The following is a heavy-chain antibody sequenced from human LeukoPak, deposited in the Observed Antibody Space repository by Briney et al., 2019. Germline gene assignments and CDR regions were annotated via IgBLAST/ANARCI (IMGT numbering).Heavy chain of an antibody. Sequence: PGGSLRLSCAASGFTFSSYSMNWVRQAPGKGLEWVSSISSSSSYIYYADSVKGRFTISRDNAKNSLYLQMNSLRAEDTAVYYCAREWPNPRLGRYYFDYWGQGTLVTVSS. CDR2: ISSSSSYI. CDR3: AREWPNPRLGRYYFDY. D-gene: IGHD1-26*01. V-gene: IGHV3-21*01. CDR1: GFTFSSYS. J-gene: IGHJ4*02.